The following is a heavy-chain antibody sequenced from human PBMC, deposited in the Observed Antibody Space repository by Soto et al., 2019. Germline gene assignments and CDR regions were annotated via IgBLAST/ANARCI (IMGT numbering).Heavy chain of an antibody. Sequence: GGSLRLSCAASGFTFSSYGMHWVRQAPGKGLEWVAVIWYDGSNKYYADSVKGRFTISRDNSKNTLYLQMNSLRAEDTAVYYCARASFSSSTGTYYFDYWGQGTLVTVSS. J-gene: IGHJ4*02. CDR3: ARASFSSSTGTYYFDY. CDR2: IWYDGSNK. D-gene: IGHD6-6*01. CDR1: GFTFSSYG. V-gene: IGHV3-33*01.